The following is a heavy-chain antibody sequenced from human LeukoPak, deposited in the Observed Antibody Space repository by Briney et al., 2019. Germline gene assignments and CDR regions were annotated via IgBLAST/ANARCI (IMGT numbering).Heavy chain of an antibody. J-gene: IGHJ4*02. Sequence: GRSLRLSCAASGFTFTNYGMHWVRQAPGKGLEWVAVIWYDGSNQYYADSVKGRFTISRDNSKNTLYLQMNSLRAEDTAVYYCAKRGGGQTKEFDYWGQGTLVTVSS. D-gene: IGHD2-15*01. CDR3: AKRGGGQTKEFDY. CDR2: IWYDGSNQ. V-gene: IGHV3-33*06. CDR1: GFTFTNYG.